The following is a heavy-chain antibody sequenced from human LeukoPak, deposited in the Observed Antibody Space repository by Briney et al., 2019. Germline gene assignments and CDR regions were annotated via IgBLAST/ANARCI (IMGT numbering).Heavy chain of an antibody. J-gene: IGHJ3*02. CDR3: ARESESITGTTGTFDI. D-gene: IGHD1-14*01. CDR2: IYYRGST. V-gene: IGHV4-59*01. CDR1: GGSISSYY. Sequence: SETLSLTCTVSGGSISSYYWSWIRQPPGKGLEWIGYIYYRGSTNYNPSLKSRVTISVDTPKNQFSLKLSSVTAADTAVYYCARESESITGTTGTFDIWGQGTMVTVSS.